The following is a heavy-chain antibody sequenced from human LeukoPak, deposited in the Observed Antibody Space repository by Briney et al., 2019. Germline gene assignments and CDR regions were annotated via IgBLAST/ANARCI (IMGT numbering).Heavy chain of an antibody. CDR2: IYPGDSDT. D-gene: IGHD3-22*01. J-gene: IGHJ6*03. V-gene: IGHV5-51*01. CDR1: GYSFTSYW. Sequence: GESLKISCKGSGYSFTSYWIGWVRPMPGKGLEWMGIIYPGDSDTRYSPSFQGQVTISADKSISTAYLQWSSLKASDTAMYYCARHRYYDSSGYYPNLYYYYYYYMDVWGKGTTVTVSS. CDR3: ARHRYYDSSGYYPNLYYYYYYYMDV.